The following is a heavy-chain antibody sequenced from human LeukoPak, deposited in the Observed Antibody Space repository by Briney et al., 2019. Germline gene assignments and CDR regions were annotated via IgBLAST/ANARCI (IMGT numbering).Heavy chain of an antibody. Sequence: SETLSLTCTVSGGAVRSGSYYWSWIRQPPGKGLEWIGYIYYSGSSKYNPSLKSRVTISIDTSKNQFSLKLSSVTAADTAVYYCARVGGYPETTFDYWGQGTLVTVSS. CDR1: GGAVRSGSYY. CDR3: ARVGGYPETTFDY. D-gene: IGHD3-22*01. V-gene: IGHV4-61*01. CDR2: IYYSGSS. J-gene: IGHJ4*02.